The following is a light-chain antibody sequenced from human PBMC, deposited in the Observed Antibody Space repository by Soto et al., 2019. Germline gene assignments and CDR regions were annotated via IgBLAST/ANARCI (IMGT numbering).Light chain of an antibody. CDR2: GAS. CDR1: QSVNSNK. Sequence: ETVLTQSPGTVSLSPGEIATLSCRASQSVNSNKLAWYQHKPGQAPRLVIYGASGRATGIPNRFSGSGSGTDFTFTITRLEPEDFAVYYCQVFDGSIWTFGQGTKVDIK. V-gene: IGKV3-20*01. J-gene: IGKJ1*01. CDR3: QVFDGSIWT.